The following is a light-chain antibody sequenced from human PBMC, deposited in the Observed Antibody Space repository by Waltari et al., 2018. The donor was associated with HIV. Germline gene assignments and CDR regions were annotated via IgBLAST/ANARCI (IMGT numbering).Light chain of an antibody. CDR1: SSNIGAGYD. Sequence: QSVLTQPPSVSGAPGQRVTISCTGSSSNIGAGYDVHWYQQLPGTAPKLRICGNSKRLSVVPDRVSGSKSGTSASLAITGLQAEDEADYSCQSYDSSLSVVFGGGTNLTVL. J-gene: IGLJ2*01. CDR3: QSYDSSLSVV. CDR2: GNS. V-gene: IGLV1-40*01.